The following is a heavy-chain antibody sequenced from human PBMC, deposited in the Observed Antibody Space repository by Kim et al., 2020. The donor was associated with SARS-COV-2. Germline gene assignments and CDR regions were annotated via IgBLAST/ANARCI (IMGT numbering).Heavy chain of an antibody. V-gene: IGHV3-11*01. CDR3: AGTRRSEAFDF. CDR2: ISSSGSTI. CDR1: GFTFSDYY. Sequence: GGSLRLSCAASGFTFSDYYMRWIRQAPGKGLEWVSYISSSGSTIYYADSVKGRFTISRDNAKNSLYVQMNSLRAEDTAGYYCAGTRRSEAFDFWGQGPMVTAPS. J-gene: IGHJ3*01.